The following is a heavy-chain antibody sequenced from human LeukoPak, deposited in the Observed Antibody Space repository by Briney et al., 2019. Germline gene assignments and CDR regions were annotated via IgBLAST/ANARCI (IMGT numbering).Heavy chain of an antibody. CDR3: ARAADYGDYFGY. Sequence: PSETLSLTCAVYGGSFSGHYWSRIRQPPGKGLEWIGEINHSGSTNYNPSLKSRVTISVDTSKNQFSLKLSSVTAADTAVYYCARAADYGDYFGYWGQGTLVTVSS. D-gene: IGHD4-17*01. V-gene: IGHV4-34*01. J-gene: IGHJ4*02. CDR2: INHSGST. CDR1: GGSFSGHY.